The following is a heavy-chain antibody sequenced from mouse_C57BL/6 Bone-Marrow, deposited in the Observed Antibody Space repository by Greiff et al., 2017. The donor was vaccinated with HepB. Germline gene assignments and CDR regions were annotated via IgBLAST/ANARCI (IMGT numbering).Heavy chain of an antibody. Sequence: QVHVKQSGAELARPGASVKLSCKASGYTFTSYGISWVKQSTGQGLEWIGEIYPRSGNTYYNEKFKGKATLTADKSSSTAYMELRSLTSEDSAVYFCARKVYSNYAWFAYWGQGTLVTVSA. CDR2: IYPRSGNT. D-gene: IGHD2-5*01. J-gene: IGHJ3*01. CDR3: ARKVYSNYAWFAY. CDR1: GYTFTSYG. V-gene: IGHV1-81*01.